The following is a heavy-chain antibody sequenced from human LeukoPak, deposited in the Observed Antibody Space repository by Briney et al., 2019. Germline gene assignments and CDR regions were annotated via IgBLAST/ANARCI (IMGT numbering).Heavy chain of an antibody. J-gene: IGHJ4*02. CDR1: GFPFSSYW. CDR2: IKQDGSKK. D-gene: IGHD5-24*01. Sequence: PGGSLRLSCVASGFPFSSYWMTWVRLAPGKGLEWVANIKQDGSKKSYVDSVKGRFTISRDNAKNSLYPQMNSLRAEDTAIYYCTRVGYIDEGIDYWGQGTLVTVSS. CDR3: TRVGYIDEGIDY. V-gene: IGHV3-7*04.